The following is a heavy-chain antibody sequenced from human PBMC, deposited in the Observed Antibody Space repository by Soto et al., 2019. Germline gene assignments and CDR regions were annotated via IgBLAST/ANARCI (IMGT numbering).Heavy chain of an antibody. D-gene: IGHD4-17*01. CDR1: GFSLNTNGVG. CDR3: ARDYGDPPRYHFGLDV. Sequence: QITSKESGPTLVKPTQTLTLTCTFSGFSLNTNGVGVAWIRQPPGKALECLALIYWDDDKRYSPSLKTRLSITKDTSNNRVVLTMTNMDPVDTATYYCARDYGDPPRYHFGLDVWGQGTTVTVSS. J-gene: IGHJ6*02. V-gene: IGHV2-5*02. CDR2: IYWDDDK.